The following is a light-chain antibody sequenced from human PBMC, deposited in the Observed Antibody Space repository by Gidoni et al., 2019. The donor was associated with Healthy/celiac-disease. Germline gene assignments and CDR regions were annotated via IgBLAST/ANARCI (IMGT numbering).Light chain of an antibody. CDR2: EVS. CDR1: SSDVGSYNL. V-gene: IGLV2-23*02. Sequence: QSALTQPASVSGSPGQSITISCTGTSSDVGSYNLVSWYQQHPGQAPKLMIYEVSKRPSGFSKRFSGSKSGNTASLTISGLQAEDEADYYCCSYAGSSTWVFGGGTKLTVL. CDR3: CSYAGSSTWV. J-gene: IGLJ3*02.